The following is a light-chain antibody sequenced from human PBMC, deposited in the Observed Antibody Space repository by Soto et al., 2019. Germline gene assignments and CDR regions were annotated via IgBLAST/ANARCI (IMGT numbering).Light chain of an antibody. Sequence: QPVPTQPASVSGTPGQSITISCTGTSSDVGSYNLVSWYQQHPGKAPKLMIYEVSKRPSGVSNRFSGSKSGNTASLTISGLQAEDEADYYCCSYAGSSTPLIFGTGTKVTVL. J-gene: IGLJ1*01. CDR3: CSYAGSSTPLI. CDR2: EVS. V-gene: IGLV2-23*02. CDR1: SSDVGSYNL.